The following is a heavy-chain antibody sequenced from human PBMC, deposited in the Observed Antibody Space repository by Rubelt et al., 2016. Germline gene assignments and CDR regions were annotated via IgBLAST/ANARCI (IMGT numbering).Heavy chain of an antibody. CDR3: ARRIAVAGGWFDP. CDR2: IYYSGST. V-gene: IGHV4-39*01. J-gene: IGHJ5*02. Sequence: QLQLQESGPELLKPSETLSLTCTVSGDSITTTGHYWGWIRQSPGKGLEWIGTIYYSGSTYYNPSLKSRVSISVDTSKNQLSLKLTSVTAADTAVYYCARRIAVAGGWFDPWGQGTLVTVSS. D-gene: IGHD6-13*01. CDR1: GDSITTTGHY.